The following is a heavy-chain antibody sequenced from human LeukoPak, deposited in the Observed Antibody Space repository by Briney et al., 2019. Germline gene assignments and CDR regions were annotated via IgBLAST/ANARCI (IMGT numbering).Heavy chain of an antibody. V-gene: IGHV4-61*09. D-gene: IGHD6-19*01. CDR2: VFTRGTT. CDR1: GGSISSGSYY. Sequence: PSETLSLTCTLSGGSISSGSYYWNWIRQPAGKRLHLLGHVFTRGTTNYNASLESRLPISLDTARNQFSLYLSSVTAADTAMYFCARSSLAVYFDYWGQGTLVTASS. CDR3: ARSSLAVYFDY. J-gene: IGHJ4*02.